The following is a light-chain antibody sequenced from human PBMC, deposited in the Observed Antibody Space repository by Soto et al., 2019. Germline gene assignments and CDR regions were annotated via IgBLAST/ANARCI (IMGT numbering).Light chain of an antibody. CDR2: GAS. CDR3: QQYGSLPRT. CDR1: QSVSSSL. J-gene: IGKJ1*01. Sequence: EIVLTQSPGTLSLSPGETATLSCRASQSVSSSLLAWYQQKPGQAPRLLIYGASIRATGIPDRFSGSGSGTDFTLTISRLEPEDFAVYYCQQYGSLPRTFGQGTKVEIK. V-gene: IGKV3-20*01.